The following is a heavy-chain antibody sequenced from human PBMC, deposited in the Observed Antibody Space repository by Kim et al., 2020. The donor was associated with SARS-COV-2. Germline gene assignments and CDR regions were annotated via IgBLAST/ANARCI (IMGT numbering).Heavy chain of an antibody. V-gene: IGHV3-23*01. D-gene: IGHD2-8*02. CDR3: AKAPAWWLDGMDV. Sequence: ADYVKGLFTISRDNPKNSLSLQMNSLRAADTAVYYCAKAPAWWLDGMDVWGEGTTVTVSS. J-gene: IGHJ6*02.